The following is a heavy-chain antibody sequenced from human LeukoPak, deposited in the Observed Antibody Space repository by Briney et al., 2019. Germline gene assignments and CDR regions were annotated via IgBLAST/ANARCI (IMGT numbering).Heavy chain of an antibody. Sequence: PSETLSLTCAVYGGSFSDYYWSWIRQPPGKGLEWIGQIDHSGSTTYNPSLMSRATISVDTSKNHFSLRLNSVTAADTAVYYCARRPSGSYGQVDYWGQGTLVTVPS. CDR1: GGSFSDYY. D-gene: IGHD1-26*01. CDR2: IDHSGST. CDR3: ARRPSGSYGQVDY. V-gene: IGHV4-34*01. J-gene: IGHJ4*02.